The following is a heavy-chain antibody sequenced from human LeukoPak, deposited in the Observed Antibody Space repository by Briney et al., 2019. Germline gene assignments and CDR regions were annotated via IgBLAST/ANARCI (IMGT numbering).Heavy chain of an antibody. CDR2: IRYDGSNK. J-gene: IGHJ4*02. Sequence: PGGSLRLSCAASGFTFSSYAMHWVRQAPGKGLEWVAFIRYDGSNKYYADSVKGRFTISRDNSKNTLYLQMNSLRAEDTAVYYCAKAITMIVVVIGYWGQGTLVTVSS. D-gene: IGHD3-22*01. V-gene: IGHV3-30*02. CDR1: GFTFSSYA. CDR3: AKAITMIVVVIGY.